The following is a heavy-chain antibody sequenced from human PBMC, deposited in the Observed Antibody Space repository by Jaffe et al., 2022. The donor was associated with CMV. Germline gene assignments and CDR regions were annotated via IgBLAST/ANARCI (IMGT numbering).Heavy chain of an antibody. Sequence: EVQLVESGGGLVQPGGSLRLSCAASGFTFSSYEMNWVRQAPGKGLEWVSYISSSGSTIYYADSVKGRFTISRDNAKNSLYLQMNSLRAEDTAVYYCARDLSSSSPYYYYYMDVWGKGTTVTVSS. CDR1: GFTFSSYE. J-gene: IGHJ6*03. CDR3: ARDLSSSSPYYYYYMDV. CDR2: ISSSGSTI. D-gene: IGHD6-6*01. V-gene: IGHV3-48*03.